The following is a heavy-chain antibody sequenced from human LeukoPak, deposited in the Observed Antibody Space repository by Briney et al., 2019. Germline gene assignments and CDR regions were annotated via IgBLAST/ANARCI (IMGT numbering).Heavy chain of an antibody. V-gene: IGHV4-61*02. CDR2: IYTSGST. CDR1: GGSISSGSYY. Sequence: SETLSLTCTVSGGSISSGSYYWSWIRQPAGKGLEWIGRIYTSGSTNYNPSLKSRVTISVDTSKNQFSLKLSSVTAADTAVYYCARDRIVGAYSTYWYFDLWGRGTLVTVSS. D-gene: IGHD1-26*01. CDR3: ARDRIVGAYSTYWYFDL. J-gene: IGHJ2*01.